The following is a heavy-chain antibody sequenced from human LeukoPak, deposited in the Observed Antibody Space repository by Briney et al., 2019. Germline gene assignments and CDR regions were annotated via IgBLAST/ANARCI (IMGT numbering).Heavy chain of an antibody. J-gene: IGHJ4*02. CDR1: GGSISSHY. Sequence: SGTLSLTRTVSGGSISSHYLSWVRQPPGKGLEWIGYIYYSGSTNYNPSLKSRVTISVDTSKNQFSLKLSSVTVADTAVYYCARVSYPYSSGWYVFDFWGQGTLVTVSS. D-gene: IGHD6-19*01. CDR2: IYYSGST. V-gene: IGHV4-59*11. CDR3: ARVSYPYSSGWYVFDF.